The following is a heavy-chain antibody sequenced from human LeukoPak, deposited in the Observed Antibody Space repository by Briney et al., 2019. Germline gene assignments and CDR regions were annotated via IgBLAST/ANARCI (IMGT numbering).Heavy chain of an antibody. CDR3: ARQSGDGTSYYFDY. D-gene: IGHD5-24*01. CDR1: GYTFTGYY. V-gene: IGHV1-2*02. CDR2: INSNSGVT. J-gene: IGHJ4*02. Sequence: ASVKVSCKASGYTFTGYYLHWVRQAPGQGLEWMGWINSNSGVTTYAQRFQGTVTMTRDTSISTAYMELSRLRSDDTAVYYCARQSGDGTSYYFDYWGQGTLVTVSS.